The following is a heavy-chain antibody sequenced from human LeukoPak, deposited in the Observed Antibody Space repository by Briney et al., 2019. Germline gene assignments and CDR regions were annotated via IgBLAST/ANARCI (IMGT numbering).Heavy chain of an antibody. CDR2: MNGAGSRI. CDR1: GFSFTEWW. Sequence: PGGSLRLSCAASGFSFTEWWMQWVRQAPGEGLVWLSHMNGAGSRISYADSAKGRFTISRDNAKKMLYLQMNSLRDEDTAVYYCARENYFGLDVWGQGTTVTVSS. J-gene: IGHJ6*02. V-gene: IGHV3-74*01. CDR3: ARENYFGLDV.